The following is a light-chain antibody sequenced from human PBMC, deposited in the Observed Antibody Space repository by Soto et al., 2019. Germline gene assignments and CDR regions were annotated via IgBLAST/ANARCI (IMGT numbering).Light chain of an antibody. J-gene: IGLJ1*01. CDR2: EVS. CDR3: SSYTSSITFYV. Sequence: QSVLTQPASVSGSPGHSITISCTGTSSDFGGYNYVSWYQQHPGKAPKLMIYEVSNRPSGVSNRFSGSKPGNTASLTISGLQVEDEADYYCSSYTSSITFYVFGTGTKVTAL. CDR1: SSDFGGYNY. V-gene: IGLV2-14*01.